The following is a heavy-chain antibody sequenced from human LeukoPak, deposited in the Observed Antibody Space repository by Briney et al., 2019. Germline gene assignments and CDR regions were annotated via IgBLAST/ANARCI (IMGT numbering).Heavy chain of an antibody. CDR3: ARGGVNYKIAGP. V-gene: IGHV4-59*01. D-gene: IGHD3-10*01. J-gene: IGHJ5*02. CDR2: IYYSGST. Sequence: PSETLSLTCTVSGGSITSYYWSWIRQPPGKGLEWIGHIYYSGSTNYNPSLKSRVTISVDTSKNQFSLKLSSVTAADTAVYYCARGGVNYKIAGPWGQGALVTVSS. CDR1: GGSITSYY.